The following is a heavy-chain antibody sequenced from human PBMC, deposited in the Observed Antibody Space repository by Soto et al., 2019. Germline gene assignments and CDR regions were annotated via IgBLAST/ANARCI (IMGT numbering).Heavy chain of an antibody. D-gene: IGHD3-10*01. J-gene: IGHJ5*02. Sequence: SETLSLTCAVYGGSFSGYYWSWIRQPPGKGLEWIGEINHSGSTNYNPSLKSRVTISVDTSKNQFSLKLSSVTAADTAVYYCARSKWFGGFNRKNWFDPWGQGTLVTVSS. CDR1: GGSFSGYY. V-gene: IGHV4-34*01. CDR2: INHSGST. CDR3: ARSKWFGGFNRKNWFDP.